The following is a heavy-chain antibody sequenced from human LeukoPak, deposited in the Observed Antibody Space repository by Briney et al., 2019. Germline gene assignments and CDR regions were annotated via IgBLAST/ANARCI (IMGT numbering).Heavy chain of an antibody. Sequence: ASVKVSCKASGYTFTGYYMHWVRQAPGQGLEWMGWINPNSGGTNHAQKFQGRVTMTRDTSISTAYMELSRLRSDDTAVYYCARATYYYDSSGYLEPYYFDYWGQGTLVTVSS. CDR2: INPNSGGT. CDR1: GYTFTGYY. D-gene: IGHD3-22*01. J-gene: IGHJ4*02. CDR3: ARATYYYDSSGYLEPYYFDY. V-gene: IGHV1-2*02.